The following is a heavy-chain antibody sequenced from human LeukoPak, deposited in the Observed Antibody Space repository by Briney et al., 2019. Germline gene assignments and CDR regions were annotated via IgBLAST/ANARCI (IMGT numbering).Heavy chain of an antibody. J-gene: IGHJ6*03. CDR3: ARDRLVVPAAYYYYYYYMDV. V-gene: IGHV4-39*02. D-gene: IGHD2-2*01. CDR1: GGSISSSSYY. Sequence: SETLSLTCTVSGGSISSSSYYWGWIRQPPGTGLEWIGSIYYSGSTYYNPSLKSRVTISVDTSKNQFSLKLSSVTAADTAVYYCARDRLVVPAAYYYYYYYMDVWGKGTTVTVSS. CDR2: IYYSGST.